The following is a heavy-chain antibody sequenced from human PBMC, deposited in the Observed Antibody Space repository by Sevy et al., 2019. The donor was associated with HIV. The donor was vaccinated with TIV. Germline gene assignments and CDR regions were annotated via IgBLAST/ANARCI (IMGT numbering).Heavy chain of an antibody. CDR3: ARQGEYYYDSSGFDY. J-gene: IGHJ4*02. CDR2: INHSGST. V-gene: IGHV4-34*01. D-gene: IGHD3-22*01. Sequence: SETLSLTCAVYGGSFSGYYWSWIRQPPGKGLEWIGEINHSGSTNYNPSLKSRVTISVDTSKNQFSLKLSSVTAADTAVYHCARQGEYYYDSSGFDYWGQGTLVTVSS. CDR1: GGSFSGYY.